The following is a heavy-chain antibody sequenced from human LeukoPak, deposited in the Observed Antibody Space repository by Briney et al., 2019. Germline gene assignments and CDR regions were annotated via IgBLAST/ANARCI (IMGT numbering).Heavy chain of an antibody. J-gene: IGHJ4*02. Sequence: GGSLRLSCAASGFTFSSYGMHWVRQAPGKGLEWVAFIRYDGSNKYYADSVKGRFTISRDNSKNTLYLQMSSLSAEDTAIYYCAGDPDSSGWYRFDSWGQGTLVTVSS. CDR2: IRYDGSNK. D-gene: IGHD6-19*01. CDR3: AGDPDSSGWYRFDS. V-gene: IGHV3-30*02. CDR1: GFTFSSYG.